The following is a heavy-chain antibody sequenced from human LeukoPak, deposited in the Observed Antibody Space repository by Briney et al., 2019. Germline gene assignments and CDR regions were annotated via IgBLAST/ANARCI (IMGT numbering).Heavy chain of an antibody. CDR3: AGLSYDFWSGPFDY. Sequence: GGSLRLSCAASGFTFSSYGMHWVRQAPGKGLEWVAFIRYDGSNKYYADSVKGRFTISRDNSKNTLYLQMNSLRAEDTAVYYCAGLSYDFWSGPFDYWGQGTLVTVSS. V-gene: IGHV3-30*02. D-gene: IGHD3-3*01. J-gene: IGHJ4*02. CDR2: IRYDGSNK. CDR1: GFTFSSYG.